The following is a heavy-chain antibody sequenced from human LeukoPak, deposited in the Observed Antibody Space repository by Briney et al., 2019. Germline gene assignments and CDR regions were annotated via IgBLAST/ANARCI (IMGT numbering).Heavy chain of an antibody. D-gene: IGHD5-24*01. V-gene: IGHV4-34*01. CDR3: ARGRWLQSDFDY. Sequence: SETLSLTCAVYGGSFSGYYWSWIRQPPGKGLEWIGEINHSGSTNYNPSLKSRVTISVDTSKNQFFLKLSSVTAADTAVYYCARGRWLQSDFDYWGQGTLVTVSS. J-gene: IGHJ4*02. CDR1: GGSFSGYY. CDR2: INHSGST.